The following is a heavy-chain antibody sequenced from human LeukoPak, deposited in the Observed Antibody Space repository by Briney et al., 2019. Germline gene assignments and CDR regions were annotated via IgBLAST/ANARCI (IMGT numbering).Heavy chain of an antibody. J-gene: IGHJ6*03. V-gene: IGHV3-30*07. D-gene: IGHD6-19*01. Sequence: GGSLRLSCAASGFTFSSYAMHWVRQAPGKGLEWVAVISYDGSNKYYADSVKGRFTISRDNAKNSLYLQMNSLRAEDTAVYYCARDLAVGSAWDYYYYIDVWGKGTTVTVSS. CDR1: GFTFSSYA. CDR3: ARDLAVGSAWDYYYYIDV. CDR2: ISYDGSNK.